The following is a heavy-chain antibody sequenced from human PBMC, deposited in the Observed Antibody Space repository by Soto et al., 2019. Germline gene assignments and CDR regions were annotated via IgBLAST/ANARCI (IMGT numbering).Heavy chain of an antibody. V-gene: IGHV3-9*01. D-gene: IGHD5-12*01. CDR1: GFTFDDYA. CDR3: AKDVYSGYDYYYMDV. Sequence: GGSLRLSCAASGFTFDDYAMHWVRQAPGKGLEWVSGISWNSGSIGYADSVKGRFTISRDNAKNSLYLQMNSLRAEDTALYYCAKDVYSGYDYYYMDVWGKGTTVTVSS. CDR2: ISWNSGSI. J-gene: IGHJ6*03.